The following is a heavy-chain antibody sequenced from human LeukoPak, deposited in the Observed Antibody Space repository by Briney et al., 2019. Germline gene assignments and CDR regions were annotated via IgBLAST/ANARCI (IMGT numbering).Heavy chain of an antibody. D-gene: IGHD3-22*01. V-gene: IGHV3-9*01. CDR1: GFTYDDYA. CDR3: AKGKYDSSGPKGYYYYYGMDV. J-gene: IGHJ6*02. CDR2: SSWNSGSI. Sequence: GRSLRLSCAASGFTYDDYAMHWVRQAPGKGLEWVSGSSWNSGSIGYADSVKGRFTISRDNAKNSLYLQMNSLRAEDTALYYCAKGKYDSSGPKGYYYYYGMDVWGQGTTVTVSS.